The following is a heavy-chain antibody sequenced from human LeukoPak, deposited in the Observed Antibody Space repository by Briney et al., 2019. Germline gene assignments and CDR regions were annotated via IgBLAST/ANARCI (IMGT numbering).Heavy chain of an antibody. CDR3: TRGAGWLIDY. CDR2: FHNSGTS. Sequence: SETLSLTCTVSDDSISDYYRGWIRQPPGKGLEWIGYFHNSGTSTYNPSLKSRVTISADTSKNQFSLKLNSLTTADTAVYYRTRGAGWLIDYWGQGILVTVSS. CDR1: DDSISDYY. V-gene: IGHV4-59*01. J-gene: IGHJ4*02. D-gene: IGHD3-16*01.